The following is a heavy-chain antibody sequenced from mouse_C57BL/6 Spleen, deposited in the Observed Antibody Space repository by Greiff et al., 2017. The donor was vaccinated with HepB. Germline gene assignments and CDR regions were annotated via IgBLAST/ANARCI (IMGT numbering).Heavy chain of an antibody. V-gene: IGHV1-64*01. J-gene: IGHJ2*01. CDR3: ASYGMYYYGSSYVSDY. D-gene: IGHD1-1*01. Sequence: QVQLQQPGAELVKPGASVKLSCKASGYTFTSYWMHWVKQRPGQGLEWIGMIHPNSGSTNYNEKFKSKATLTVDKSTSTAYMQLSSLTSEDSAVYYCASYGMYYYGSSYVSDYWGQGATLTVSS. CDR1: GYTFTSYW. CDR2: IHPNSGST.